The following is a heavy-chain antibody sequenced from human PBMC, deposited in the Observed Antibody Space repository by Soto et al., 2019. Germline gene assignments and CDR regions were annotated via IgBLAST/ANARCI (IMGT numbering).Heavy chain of an antibody. Sequence: GGSLRLSCAASGFTFSSYAMSWVRQAPGKGLEWVSAISGSGGSTYYADSVKGRFTISRDNSKNTLYLQMNSLRAEDTAVYYSAIPSHGSSWIYYYYGMDVWAQGTTVTVSS. J-gene: IGHJ6*02. CDR1: GFTFSSYA. V-gene: IGHV3-23*01. CDR3: AIPSHGSSWIYYYYGMDV. CDR2: ISGSGGST. D-gene: IGHD6-13*01.